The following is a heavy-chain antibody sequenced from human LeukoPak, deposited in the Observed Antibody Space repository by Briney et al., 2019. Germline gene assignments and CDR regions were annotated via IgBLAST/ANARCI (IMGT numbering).Heavy chain of an antibody. Sequence: GGSLRLSCEASGFTFTGYSMNWVRQAPGKGLEWVSSISSSSTYIYYADSVKGRFTISRDNAKNSLYLQMNSLRAEDTAVCYCARDLPGEGFDYWGQGTLVTVSS. J-gene: IGHJ4*02. CDR1: GFTFTGYS. CDR2: ISSSSTYI. CDR3: ARDLPGEGFDY. D-gene: IGHD1-1*01. V-gene: IGHV3-21*01.